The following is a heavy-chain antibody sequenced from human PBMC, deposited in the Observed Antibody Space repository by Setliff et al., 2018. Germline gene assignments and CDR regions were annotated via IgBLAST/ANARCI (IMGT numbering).Heavy chain of an antibody. Sequence: RGESLKISCETSGYTFPIYWIGWVRQMPGKGLELMGIIYPGDSDTRYSPSFQGQVTISADKSISTAYLQWSSLKASDTAMYYCARFGQQQTWFFDYWGQGTPVTVSS. D-gene: IGHD6-13*01. V-gene: IGHV5-51*01. J-gene: IGHJ4*02. CDR2: IYPGDSDT. CDR1: GYTFPIYW. CDR3: ARFGQQQTWFFDY.